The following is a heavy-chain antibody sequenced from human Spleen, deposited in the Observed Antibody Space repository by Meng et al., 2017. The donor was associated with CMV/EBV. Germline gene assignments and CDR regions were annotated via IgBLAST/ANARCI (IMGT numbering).Heavy chain of an antibody. CDR3: SSHDFWSGNRDY. D-gene: IGHD3-3*01. V-gene: IGHV3-66*02. CDR2: IQNDGTT. Sequence: GESLKISCVASGFTVSNNSLSWVRQAPGKGLEWVSIIQNDGTTYYTDSVKGRFTISRDNSKNTLYLPMHSLRTEDTAVYYCSSHDFWSGNRDYWGQGALVTVSS. J-gene: IGHJ4*02. CDR1: GFTVSNNS.